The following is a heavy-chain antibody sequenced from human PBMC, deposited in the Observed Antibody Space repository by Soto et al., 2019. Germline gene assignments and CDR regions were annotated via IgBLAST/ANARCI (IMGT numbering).Heavy chain of an antibody. Sequence: QVTLKESGPVLVKPTETLTLTCTVSGFSLSNARMGVSWIRQPPGKALEWLAHIFSNDEKSYSISLKSRLTISKDTSKSQVVLTMTNMDPVDTATYYCPRIYADSRSLPFDPWGQGTLVTVSS. CDR3: PRIYADSRSLPFDP. J-gene: IGHJ5*02. CDR2: IFSNDEK. D-gene: IGHD3-16*01. CDR1: GFSLSNARMG. V-gene: IGHV2-26*01.